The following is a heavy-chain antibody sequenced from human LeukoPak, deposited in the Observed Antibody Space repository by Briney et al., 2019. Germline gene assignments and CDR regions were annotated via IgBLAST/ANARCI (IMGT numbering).Heavy chain of an antibody. CDR3: ARRIMGTTGHACDF. CDR1: GFIFSDYP. CDR2: TRVSDNNL. D-gene: IGHD2-8*01. V-gene: IGHV3-11*01. J-gene: IGHJ3*01. Sequence: GGSLRLSCAASGFIFSDYPMSWIRQAPGKGLEWLSYTRVSDNNLYYADSVKGRFTISRDNAQTSLYLQMNSLRAEDTAVYYCARRIMGTTGHACDFWGQGTMVTVSS.